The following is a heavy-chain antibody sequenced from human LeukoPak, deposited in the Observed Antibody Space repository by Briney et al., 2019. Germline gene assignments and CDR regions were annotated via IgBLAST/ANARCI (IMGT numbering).Heavy chain of an antibody. CDR1: GGSISSYY. D-gene: IGHD6-6*01. V-gene: IGHV3-53*01. J-gene: IGHJ3*02. CDR3: AREEHRTGSSSVWGDAFDI. Sequence: QPSETLSLTCTVSGGSISSYYMSWVRQAPGKGLEWVSVIYSGGSTYYADSVKGRFTISRDNSKNTLYLQMNSLRAEDTAVYYCAREEHRTGSSSVWGDAFDIWGQGTMVTVSS. CDR2: IYSGGST.